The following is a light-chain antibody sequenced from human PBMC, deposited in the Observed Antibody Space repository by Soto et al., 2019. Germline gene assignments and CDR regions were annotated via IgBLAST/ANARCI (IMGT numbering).Light chain of an antibody. CDR3: SSYTTSSNWV. CDR1: SSDIGSYNF. J-gene: IGLJ3*02. CDR2: EVS. V-gene: IGLV2-8*01. Sequence: QSVLTQPPSASGSPGQSVTISCTGTSSDIGSYNFVSWYQQHPGKVPKLMIYEVSKRPSGVPDRFSGSKSGNTASLTVSGLQAEDEADYYCSSYTTSSNWVFGGGTKLTVL.